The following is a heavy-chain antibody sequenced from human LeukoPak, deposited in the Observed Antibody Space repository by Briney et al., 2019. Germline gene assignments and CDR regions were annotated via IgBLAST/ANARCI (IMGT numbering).Heavy chain of an antibody. J-gene: IGHJ6*03. CDR2: IIPIFGTA. Sequence: GASVKVSCKASGGTFSSYAISWVRQAPGQGLEWMGGIIPIFGTANYAQKFQGRVTITADESTSTAYMKLSSLRSEDTAVYYCASAFDIAYYYYMDVWGKGTTVTVSS. V-gene: IGHV1-69*13. CDR3: ASAFDIAYYYYMDV. D-gene: IGHD2-15*01. CDR1: GGTFSSYA.